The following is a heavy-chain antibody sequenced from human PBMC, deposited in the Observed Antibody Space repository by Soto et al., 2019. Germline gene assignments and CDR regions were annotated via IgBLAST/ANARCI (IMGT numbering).Heavy chain of an antibody. Sequence: ASVNVSCKASGYTLTSSYIHWVRQAPGQGLEWMGVVNPSDGTTNYAQKFRGRVTMTRDTSTSTVYMDLSSLRSEDTAIYYCARGSSVVGRIWFDPRGQRTPVTVSA. CDR2: VNPSDGTT. J-gene: IGHJ5*02. CDR1: GYTLTSSY. CDR3: ARGSSVVGRIWFDP. V-gene: IGHV1-46*03. D-gene: IGHD2-15*01.